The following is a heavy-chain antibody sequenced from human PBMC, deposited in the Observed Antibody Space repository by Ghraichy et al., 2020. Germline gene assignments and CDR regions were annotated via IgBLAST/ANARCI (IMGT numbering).Heavy chain of an antibody. D-gene: IGHD3-22*01. V-gene: IGHV4-4*02. CDR2: IYHSGST. J-gene: IGHJ4*02. CDR1: GGSITSRNW. CDR3: ARVSHYYDSSGYSPPIYYFDY. Sequence: LSLTCAVSGGSITSRNWWSWVRQTPGKGLEWIGEIYHSGSTNSSPSLKSRVTVSIDTSKNQFSLDLTSVTAADTAVYYCARVSHYYDSSGYSPPIYYFDYWGQGTLVTVSS.